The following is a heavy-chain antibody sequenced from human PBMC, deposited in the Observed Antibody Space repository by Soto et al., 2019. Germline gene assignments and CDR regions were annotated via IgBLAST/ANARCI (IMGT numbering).Heavy chain of an antibody. Sequence: SVKVSCKASGGTFSSYAISWVRQAPGQGLEWMGGIIPIFGTANYAQKFQGRVTITADESTSTAYMELSSLRSEDTAVYYCAIHRNHGTIYWFDPWGQGTLVTVSS. CDR2: IIPIFGTA. J-gene: IGHJ5*02. V-gene: IGHV1-69*13. CDR3: AIHRNHGTIYWFDP. D-gene: IGHD1-7*01. CDR1: GGTFSSYA.